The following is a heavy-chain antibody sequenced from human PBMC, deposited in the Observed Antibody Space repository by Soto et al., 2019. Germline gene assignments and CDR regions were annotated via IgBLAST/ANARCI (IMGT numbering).Heavy chain of an antibody. CDR3: ARGKGYCGGDCYSKVNWFDP. D-gene: IGHD2-21*02. CDR2: IYHSGST. CDR1: GGSISSGGYS. Sequence: TLSLTCAVSGGSISSGGYSWSWIRQPPGKGLEWIGYIYHSGSTYYNPSLKSRVTISVDRSKNQFSLKLSSVTAADTAVYYCARGKGYCGGDCYSKVNWFDPWGQGTLVTVS. V-gene: IGHV4-30-2*01. J-gene: IGHJ5*02.